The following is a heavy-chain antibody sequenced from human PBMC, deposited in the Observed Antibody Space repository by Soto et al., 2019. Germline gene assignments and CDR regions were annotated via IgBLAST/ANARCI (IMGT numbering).Heavy chain of an antibody. J-gene: IGHJ4*02. V-gene: IGHV3-30*18. CDR2: ISYDGSNK. CDR1: GFTFSSYG. CDR3: AKENARYSSGGGYFDY. Sequence: HPGGSLRLSCAASGFTFSSYGMHWVRQAPGKGLEWVAVISYDGSNKYYADSVKGRFTISRDNSKNTLYLQMNSLRAEDTAVYYCAKENARYSSGGGYFDYWGQGTLVTVS. D-gene: IGHD6-19*01.